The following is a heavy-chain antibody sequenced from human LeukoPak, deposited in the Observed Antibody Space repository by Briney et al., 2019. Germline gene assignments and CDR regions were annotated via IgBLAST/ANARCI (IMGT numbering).Heavy chain of an antibody. CDR1: GFTFSSYR. D-gene: IGHD3-10*01. J-gene: IGHJ4*02. CDR3: ARVWDYISGSSVTMVRGVISRTFDY. V-gene: IGHV3-21*01. Sequence: GGSLRLSCAASGFTFSSYRMNWVRQAPGKGLEWVSSISGSSSYIYYADSVKGRFTISRDNAKNSLYLQMNSLRAEDTAVYYCARVWDYISGSSVTMVRGVISRTFDYWGQGTLVTVSS. CDR2: ISGSSSYI.